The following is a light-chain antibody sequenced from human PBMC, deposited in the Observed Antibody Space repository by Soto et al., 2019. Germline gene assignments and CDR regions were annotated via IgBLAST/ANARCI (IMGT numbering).Light chain of an antibody. J-gene: IGLJ1*01. CDR1: SSNIGSNT. Sequence: QSVLAQPPSASGTPGQRVTISCSGSSSNIGSNTVNWYQQLPGTAPKLLIYSNNQRPSGVPDRFSGSKSGTSASLAISGHQSEDEADYYCAAWDYSRTGYVFGTGTEVTVL. CDR2: SNN. V-gene: IGLV1-44*01. CDR3: AAWDYSRTGYV.